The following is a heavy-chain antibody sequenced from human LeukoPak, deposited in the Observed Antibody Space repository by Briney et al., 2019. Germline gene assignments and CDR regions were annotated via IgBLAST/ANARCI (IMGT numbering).Heavy chain of an antibody. CDR3: ARGITAAGTNWFDP. D-gene: IGHD6-13*01. J-gene: IGHJ5*02. V-gene: IGHV3-11*06. CDR2: ISSSSSYT. CDR1: GFTFSDYY. Sequence: PGGSLRLSCAASGFTFSDYYMSWIRQAPGKGLEWVSYISSSSSYTNYAESVKGRFTISRDNAKNSLYLQMNSLRAEDTAVYYCARGITAAGTNWFDPWGQGTLVTVSS.